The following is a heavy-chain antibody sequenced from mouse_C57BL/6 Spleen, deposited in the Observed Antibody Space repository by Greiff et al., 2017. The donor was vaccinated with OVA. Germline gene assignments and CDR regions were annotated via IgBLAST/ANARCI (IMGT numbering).Heavy chain of an antibody. V-gene: IGHV5-17*01. CDR2: ISSGSSTI. D-gene: IGHD2-4*01. J-gene: IGHJ2*01. CDR3: ARMYDYIFDY. Sequence: EVKLMESGGGLVKPGGSLKLSCAASGFTFSDYGMHWVRQAPEKGLEWVAYISSGSSTIYYADTVKGRFTISRDNAKNTLFLQMTSLRSEDTAMYYCARMYDYIFDYWGQGTTLTVSS. CDR1: GFTFSDYG.